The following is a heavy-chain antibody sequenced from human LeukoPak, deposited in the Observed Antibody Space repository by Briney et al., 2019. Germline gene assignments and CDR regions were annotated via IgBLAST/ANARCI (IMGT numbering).Heavy chain of an antibody. J-gene: IGHJ5*02. CDR1: GFTFSNYA. CDR2: ISYDGSNT. V-gene: IGHV3-30*04. D-gene: IGHD1-26*01. CDR3: AREPPTSWFDP. Sequence: GGSLRLSCAASGFTFSNYAMHWVRQAPGKGLEWVAIISYDGSNTYYADSVKGRFSISRDNSKNTLSLQMNSLTAEDTAVYYCAREPPTSWFDPWGQGTLVTVSS.